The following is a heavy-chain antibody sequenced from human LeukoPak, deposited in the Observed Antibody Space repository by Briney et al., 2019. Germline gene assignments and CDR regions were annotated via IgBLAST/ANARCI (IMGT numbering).Heavy chain of an antibody. CDR3: AREGDGYNSPIDY. J-gene: IGHJ4*02. Sequence: GGSLRLSCAASGFTFSNYWMTWVRQAPGKGLEWVSYISSSGSTIYYADSVKGRFTISRDNAKNLLYLQMNSLRAEDTAVYYCAREGDGYNSPIDYWGQGTLVTVSS. CDR1: GFTFSNYW. CDR2: ISSSGSTI. V-gene: IGHV3-48*03. D-gene: IGHD5-24*01.